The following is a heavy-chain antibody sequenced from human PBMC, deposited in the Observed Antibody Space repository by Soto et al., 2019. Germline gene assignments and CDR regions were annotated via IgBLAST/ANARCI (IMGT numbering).Heavy chain of an antibody. CDR1: GGSISGHA. J-gene: IGHJ4*02. V-gene: IGHV4-4*07. D-gene: IGHD5-12*01. CDR2: IYPSGST. CDR3: VRGRSYSLYDF. Sequence: WETRSLTFTVAGGSISGHAWIWVRQPAGRGLEWIGHIYPSGSTSYNPSHRSRVTMSLDTSNNQIFLNLTSVTAADSAVFYCVRGRSYSLYDFWGPGTLVT.